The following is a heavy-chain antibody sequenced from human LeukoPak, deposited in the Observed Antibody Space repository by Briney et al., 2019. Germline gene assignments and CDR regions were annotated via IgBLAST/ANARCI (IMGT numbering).Heavy chain of an antibody. Sequence: PSETLSLTCSVSGDSMRSYYWSWIRQPAGKGLEWIGRIYSSGSTNYNPSLKSRGTMSVDTSKNQVSLKLTSVTAADTAVYYCARESGSYSRIEYWGQGTLVTVSS. CDR2: IYSSGST. CDR1: GDSMRSYY. CDR3: ARESGSYSRIEY. J-gene: IGHJ4*02. V-gene: IGHV4-4*07. D-gene: IGHD1-26*01.